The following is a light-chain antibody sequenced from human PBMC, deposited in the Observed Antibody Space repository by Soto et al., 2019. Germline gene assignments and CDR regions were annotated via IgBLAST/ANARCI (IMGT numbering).Light chain of an antibody. CDR3: QQHSSWPPT. CDR2: DAS. CDR1: QSFSDY. J-gene: IGKJ5*01. V-gene: IGKV3-11*01. Sequence: PFRCWSSQSFSDYSAWCQQQPREPPTLLIYDASTRATGIAARCRSGGAATDVILIISSLEEEDVAVYYCQQHSSWPPTFGQGTRLEIK.